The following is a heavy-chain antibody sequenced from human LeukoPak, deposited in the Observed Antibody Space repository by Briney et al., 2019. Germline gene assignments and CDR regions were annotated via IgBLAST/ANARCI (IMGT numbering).Heavy chain of an antibody. J-gene: IGHJ4*02. CDR2: ISYDGSNK. CDR3: AKCLTGAILFFEY. CDR1: GFTFSSYG. V-gene: IGHV3-30*18. Sequence: PGGSLRLSCAASGFTFSSYGMHWVRQAPGKGLEWVAVISYDGSNKYYADSVKGRFTISRDNSKNTLYLQMNSLRAEDTAVYYCAKCLTGAILFFEYWGQGTLVTVSS. D-gene: IGHD2-2*02.